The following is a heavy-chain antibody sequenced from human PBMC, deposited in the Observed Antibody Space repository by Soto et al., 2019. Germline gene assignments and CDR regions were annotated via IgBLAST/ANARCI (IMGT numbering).Heavy chain of an antibody. V-gene: IGHV4-31*03. CDR2: IYYGGST. J-gene: IGHJ6*02. Sequence: QVQLQESGPGLVKPSQTLSLTCTVSGGSITSGAYYWSWIRQHPGKGLEWIGYIYYGGSTYYNPSLKSRVTISKDTSENHFSLRLSSVTAADTAVYYCARDRVTYGLDVWGQGTTVTVSS. CDR3: ARDRVTYGLDV. CDR1: GGSITSGAYY. D-gene: IGHD3-10*01.